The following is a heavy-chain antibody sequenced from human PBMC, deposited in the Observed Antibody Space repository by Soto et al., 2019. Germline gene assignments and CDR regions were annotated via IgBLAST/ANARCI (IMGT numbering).Heavy chain of an antibody. J-gene: IGHJ5*02. Sequence: PSETLSLTCTVSGGSISSYYWIWIRQPPGKGLEWIGYIYYSGSTNYNPSLKSRVTISVDTSKNQFSLKLSSVTAADTAVYYCARQMCSSTSCYWFDPWGQGTLVTVSS. CDR3: ARQMCSSTSCYWFDP. CDR1: GGSISSYY. D-gene: IGHD2-2*01. V-gene: IGHV4-59*08. CDR2: IYYSGST.